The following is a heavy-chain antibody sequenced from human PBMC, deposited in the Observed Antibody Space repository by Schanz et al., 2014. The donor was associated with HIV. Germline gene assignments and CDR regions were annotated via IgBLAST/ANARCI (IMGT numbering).Heavy chain of an antibody. CDR1: GFSFSDYW. D-gene: IGHD3-9*01. J-gene: IGHJ6*02. Sequence: EVQLVESGGGLVQPGGSLTLSCAASGFSFSDYWMHWVRQVPGKGLLWVSRMNNDVSSRLYADSVKGRFTISRDNAKNTLYLQMNSLRDEDTAVYYCARDYRYLQEYHYGMDVWGQGTTVSVS. V-gene: IGHV3-74*01. CDR2: MNNDVSSR. CDR3: ARDYRYLQEYHYGMDV.